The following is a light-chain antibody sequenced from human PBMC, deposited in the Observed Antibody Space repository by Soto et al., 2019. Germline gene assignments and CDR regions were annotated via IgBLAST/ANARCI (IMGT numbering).Light chain of an antibody. CDR3: QQYSSYSPAT. CDR1: QSISSW. J-gene: IGKJ2*01. CDR2: KAS. V-gene: IGKV1-5*03. Sequence: DIQMTQSPSTLSASVGDRVTVTCRASQSISSWLAWYQQKPGKAPKLLIYKASTLESGVPSRFSGSESGTEFTLTISRLQPDDFAAYYCQQYSSYSPATFGQGTKLEI.